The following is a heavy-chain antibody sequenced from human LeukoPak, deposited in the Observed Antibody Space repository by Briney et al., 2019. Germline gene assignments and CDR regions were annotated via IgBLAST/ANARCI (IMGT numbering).Heavy chain of an antibody. J-gene: IGHJ4*02. CDR3: ARIPYGSGTIGAY. Sequence: GGSLRLSCAASGFTFSSYSMNWVRQAPGKGLEWVSSISSSSSYIYYADSVKGRFTISRDNAKNSLYLQMNSLRAEDTAVYYCARIPYGSGTIGAYWGQGTLVTVSS. CDR2: ISSSSSYI. CDR1: GFTFSSYS. V-gene: IGHV3-21*01. D-gene: IGHD3-10*01.